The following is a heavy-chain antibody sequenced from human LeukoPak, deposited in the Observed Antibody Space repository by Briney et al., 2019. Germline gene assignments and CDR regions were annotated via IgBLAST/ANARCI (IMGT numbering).Heavy chain of an antibody. CDR2: IIPIFGTA. CDR3: ARGGTIFGQTDYYYYYMDV. Sequence: ASVKVSCKASGGTFSSYAISWVRQAPGQGLEWMGGIIPIFGTANYAQKLQGRVTITTDESTSTAYMELSSLRSEDTAVYYCARGGTIFGQTDYYYYYMDVWGKGTTVTVSS. J-gene: IGHJ6*03. D-gene: IGHD3-3*01. V-gene: IGHV1-69*05. CDR1: GGTFSSYA.